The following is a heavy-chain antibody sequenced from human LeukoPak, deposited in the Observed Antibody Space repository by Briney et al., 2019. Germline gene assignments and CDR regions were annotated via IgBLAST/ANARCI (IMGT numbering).Heavy chain of an antibody. V-gene: IGHV3-33*01. CDR2: IWYDGSNK. D-gene: IGHD5-18*01. CDR3: ARDLSFGYSYGKD. J-gene: IGHJ4*02. Sequence: GGSLRLSCAASGFTVSSYGMHWVRQAPGKGLEWVAVIWYDGSNKYYADSVKGRFTISRDNSKNTLYLQMNSLRAEDTAVYYCARDLSFGYSYGKDWGQGTLVTVSS. CDR1: GFTVSSYG.